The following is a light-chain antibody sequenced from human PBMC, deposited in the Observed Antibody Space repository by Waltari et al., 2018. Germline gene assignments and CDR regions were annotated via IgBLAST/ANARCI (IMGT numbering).Light chain of an antibody. CDR3: QQANSFPLT. CDR1: QGIARW. V-gene: IGKV1-12*01. Sequence: DIQMTQSPSSVSASVGDRVTITCRASQGIARWLAWYQQKPGKAPKFLIFAATSFQSGVPSRFSGTGSGTDFPLTISSLQPEDFATYYCQQANSFPLTFGQGTKVEIK. J-gene: IGKJ1*01. CDR2: AAT.